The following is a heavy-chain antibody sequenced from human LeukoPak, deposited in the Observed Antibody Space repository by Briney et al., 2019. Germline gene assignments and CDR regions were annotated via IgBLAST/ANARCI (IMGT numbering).Heavy chain of an antibody. D-gene: IGHD3-22*01. Sequence: SQTLSLTCAISGDSVSSNTTAWNWIRHSPSRGLEWLGRTYYRSKWYNDYAVSVRSRMTINADTSKNQFSLQLNSVTAADTAVYYCARVGAGRAAYYYDSSGYYVDYWGQGTLVTVSS. CDR3: ARVGAGRAAYYYDSSGYYVDY. J-gene: IGHJ4*02. CDR1: GDSVSSNTTA. CDR2: TYYRSKWYN. V-gene: IGHV6-1*01.